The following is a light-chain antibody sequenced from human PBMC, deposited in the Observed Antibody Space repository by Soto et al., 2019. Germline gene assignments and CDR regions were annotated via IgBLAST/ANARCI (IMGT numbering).Light chain of an antibody. CDR1: SSDVGTNNL. Sequence: QSALTQPACVSGSPGQSSTISYTGTSSDVGTNNLVSWYQQCPGKAPKLIIYEGSKRPSGVSNRFSGSKSGNTASLTISGLQVEDEGDYYCCSYAGSSTHVVFGGGTKLTVL. CDR3: CSYAGSSTHVV. V-gene: IGLV2-23*01. J-gene: IGLJ2*01. CDR2: EGS.